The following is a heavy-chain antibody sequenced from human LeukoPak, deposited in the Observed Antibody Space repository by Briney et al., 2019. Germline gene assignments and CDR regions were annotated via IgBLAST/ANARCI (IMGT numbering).Heavy chain of an antibody. CDR1: GDSISTYY. D-gene: IGHD3-10*01. CDR2: IYTSWNT. CDR3: ARLEVLQWFGESRYKWFDP. J-gene: IGHJ5*02. Sequence: PSEALSLTCAVSGDSISTYYWSWIRQSPGKGLEWMGYIYTSWNTKYNPSLKSRVTMSVDTSKHQFSLRLRSVTAADTAVYYCARLEVLQWFGESRYKWFDPWGQGTLVTVSS. V-gene: IGHV4-4*09.